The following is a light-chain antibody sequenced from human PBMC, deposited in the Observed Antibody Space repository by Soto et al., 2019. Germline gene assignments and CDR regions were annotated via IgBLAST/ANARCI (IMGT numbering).Light chain of an antibody. Sequence: QSVLTQPASVSGSPGQSITISCTGTSSDFGTYNYVSWYQQHPGKAPNLMIYEVNNRPSGVSSRFSGSKSGNTASLTISGLQAEDEADYYCTSYTDNFILLFGGGTKVTVL. CDR1: SSDFGTYNY. V-gene: IGLV2-14*01. CDR3: TSYTDNFILL. J-gene: IGLJ2*01. CDR2: EVN.